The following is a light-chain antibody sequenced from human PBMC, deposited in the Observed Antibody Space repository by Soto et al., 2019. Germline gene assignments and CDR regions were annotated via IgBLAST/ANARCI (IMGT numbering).Light chain of an antibody. CDR1: SIDVGGYDF. CDR3: SSYTRNTTRYI. Sequence: SSLQQSASTSRSPAVWITIPCTVTSIDVGGYDFVSWYQQASGKATQLIVSEVNNQTSGVSCRFSGSKSGNTASLSFSGLQGEDEGEYHRSSYTRNTTRYIFGSGTKVTVL. V-gene: IGLV2-14*01. J-gene: IGLJ1*01. CDR2: EVN.